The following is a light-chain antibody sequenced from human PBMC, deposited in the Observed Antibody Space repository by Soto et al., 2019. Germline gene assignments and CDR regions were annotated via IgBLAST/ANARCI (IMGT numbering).Light chain of an antibody. J-gene: IGKJ3*01. CDR3: QKYGSSPFT. Sequence: VLTQSTVTLSLSPGERATLSCRASQSVRSPYLAWYQQKPGQPPRILIYGASSRATDIPDRFISSGSGTEFTLTIARMAHDDFAMYYCQKYGSSPFTFGPGTTVDI. CDR2: GAS. CDR1: QSVRSPY. V-gene: IGKV3-20*01.